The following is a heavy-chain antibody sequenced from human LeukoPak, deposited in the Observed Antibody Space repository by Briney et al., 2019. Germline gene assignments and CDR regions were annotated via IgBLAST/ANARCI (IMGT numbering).Heavy chain of an antibody. CDR2: IKQDRSEK. J-gene: IGHJ3*02. V-gene: IGHV3-7*01. Sequence: GGSLRLPCAASGFTFTNYWMSWVRQAPGKGLELVANIKQDRSEKYYVDSVKGRFTISRDNAKNSLYLQMNSLRAEDTAVYYCGSLDSREDSSSRWGPLDIWGQGTMVTVSS. CDR3: GSLDSREDSSSRWGPLDI. D-gene: IGHD3-22*01. CDR1: GFTFTNYW.